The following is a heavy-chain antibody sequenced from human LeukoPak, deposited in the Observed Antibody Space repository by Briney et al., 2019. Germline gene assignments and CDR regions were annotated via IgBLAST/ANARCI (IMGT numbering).Heavy chain of an antibody. Sequence: WASVKVSCKASGYTFTGYYMHWVRQAPGQGLEWMGIINPSGGSTSYAQKFQGRVTMTRDTSTSTVYMELSSLRSEDTAVYYCARDSGSYGPFDYWGQGTLVTVSS. D-gene: IGHD1-26*01. CDR3: ARDSGSYGPFDY. J-gene: IGHJ4*02. CDR1: GYTFTGYY. V-gene: IGHV1-46*01. CDR2: INPSGGST.